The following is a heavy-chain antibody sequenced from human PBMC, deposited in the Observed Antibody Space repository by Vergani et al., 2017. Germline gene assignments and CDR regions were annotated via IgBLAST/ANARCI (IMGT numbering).Heavy chain of an antibody. V-gene: IGHV4-61*10. Sequence: QVQLQESGPGLVKPSQTLSLTCTVSGGSISSGSYYWSWIRQPAGKGLEWIGYIYYSGSTNYNPSLKSRVTISVDTSKNQFSLKLSSVTAADTAVYYCARGHYDILTGYYPHNWFDPWGQGTLVTVSS. CDR3: ARGHYDILTGYYPHNWFDP. CDR1: GGSISSGSYY. D-gene: IGHD3-9*01. J-gene: IGHJ5*02. CDR2: IYYSGST.